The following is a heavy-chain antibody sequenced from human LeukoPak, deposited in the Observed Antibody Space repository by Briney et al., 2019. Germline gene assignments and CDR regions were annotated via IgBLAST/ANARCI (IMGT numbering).Heavy chain of an antibody. D-gene: IGHD3-22*01. CDR3: ARVTIVVAGFFDY. Sequence: GGSLRLSCAASGFTFSGHWMSWVRQAPAKGLEWVAHMNGDGSQIYYMDFVKGRFTISRDNAKNSLYLQMNSLRAEDTAVYYCARVTIVVAGFFDYWGQGTLVTVSS. CDR1: GFTFSGHW. V-gene: IGHV3-7*01. CDR2: MNGDGSQI. J-gene: IGHJ4*02.